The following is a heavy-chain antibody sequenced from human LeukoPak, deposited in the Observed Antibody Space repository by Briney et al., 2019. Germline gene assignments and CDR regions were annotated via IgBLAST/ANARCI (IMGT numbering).Heavy chain of an antibody. CDR3: AKLGTHDYGDYPNY. V-gene: IGHV1-69*13. Sequence: SVKVSCKASGGTFSSYAISWVRQASGQGLEWMGGIIPIFGTANYAQKFQGRVTITADESTSTAYMELSSLRSEDTAVYYCAKLGTHDYGDYPNYWGQGTLVTVSS. J-gene: IGHJ4*02. CDR1: GGTFSSYA. CDR2: IIPIFGTA. D-gene: IGHD4-17*01.